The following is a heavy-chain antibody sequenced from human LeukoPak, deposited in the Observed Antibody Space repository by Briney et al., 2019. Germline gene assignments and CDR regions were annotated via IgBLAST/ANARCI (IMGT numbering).Heavy chain of an antibody. V-gene: IGHV1-2*02. CDR2: INPNSGGT. D-gene: IGHD3-22*01. CDR3: ARVIPDGYFPFDF. CDR1: GYTFTDSF. Sequence: ASVTVSCKASGYTFTDSFMHWVRQAPGQGLEWLGWINPNSGGTSYAQKFQGRVTMTRDTSISTAYMELSSLRSDDTAIYYCARVIPDGYFPFDFWGQGTLVTVSS. J-gene: IGHJ4*02.